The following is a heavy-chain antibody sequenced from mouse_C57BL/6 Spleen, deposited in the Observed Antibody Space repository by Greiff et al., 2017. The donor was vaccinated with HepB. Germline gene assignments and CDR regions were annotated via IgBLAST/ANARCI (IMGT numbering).Heavy chain of an antibody. CDR3: AVQDYYGSTWYFDV. J-gene: IGHJ1*03. CDR1: GYSFTDYN. Sequence: EVQLQQSGPELVKPGASVKISCKASGYSFTDYNMNWVKQSNGKSLEWIGVINPNYGTTSYNQKFKGKATLTVDQSSSTAYMQLNSLTSEDSAVYYCAVQDYYGSTWYFDVWGTGTTVTVSS. CDR2: INPNYGTT. V-gene: IGHV1-39*01. D-gene: IGHD1-1*01.